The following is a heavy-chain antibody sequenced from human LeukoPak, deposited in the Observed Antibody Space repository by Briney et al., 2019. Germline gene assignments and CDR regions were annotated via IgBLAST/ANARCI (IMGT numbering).Heavy chain of an antibody. Sequence: GGSLRLSCAASGFTFSSYDMHWVRQATGKGLEWVSAIGTAGDTYYPGSVKGRFTISRENAKNSLYLQMNSLRAGDTAVYYCARAQFSKYCSGGSCYSGFDYWGQGTLVTVSS. CDR3: ARAQFSKYCSGGSCYSGFDY. V-gene: IGHV3-13*01. CDR2: IGTAGDT. CDR1: GFTFSSYD. D-gene: IGHD2-15*01. J-gene: IGHJ4*02.